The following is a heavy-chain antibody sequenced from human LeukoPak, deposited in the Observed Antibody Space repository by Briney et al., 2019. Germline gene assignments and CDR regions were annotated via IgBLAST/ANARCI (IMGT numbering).Heavy chain of an antibody. V-gene: IGHV3-30*02. CDR3: AKAAVYDSSGYRYYYYYYMDV. Sequence: PGGSLRLSCAASGFTFSSYSMNWVRQAPGKGLEWVAFIRYDGSNKYYADSVKGRFTISRDNSKNTLYLQMNSLRAEDTAVYYCAKAAVYDSSGYRYYYYYYMDVWGKGTTVTVSS. J-gene: IGHJ6*03. CDR2: IRYDGSNK. D-gene: IGHD3-22*01. CDR1: GFTFSSYS.